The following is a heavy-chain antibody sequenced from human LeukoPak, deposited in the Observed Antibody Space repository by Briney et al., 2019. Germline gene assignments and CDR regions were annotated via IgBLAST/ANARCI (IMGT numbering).Heavy chain of an antibody. V-gene: IGHV3-74*01. J-gene: IGHJ4*02. CDR3: ATKQWLAPPPDS. D-gene: IGHD6-19*01. CDR2: INTDGTVT. Sequence: GGSLRLSCAASGFTFSKYWMLWVRHAPGKGLESVSRINTDGTVTTYADSVKGRFTVSRDNADNTMFLRMNSVRDEDTAVYYCATKQWLAPPPDSWGQGTPVTVSS. CDR1: GFTFSKYW.